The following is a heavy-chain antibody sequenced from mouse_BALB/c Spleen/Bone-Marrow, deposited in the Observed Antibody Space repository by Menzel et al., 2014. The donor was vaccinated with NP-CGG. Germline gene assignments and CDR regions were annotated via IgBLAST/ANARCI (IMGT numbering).Heavy chain of an antibody. CDR3: ARWEYYAMDY. D-gene: IGHD4-1*01. Sequence: VQLKQSGAELVKPGASVKLSCTASGFNIKDTYMHWVKQRPEQGLEWIGRIDPANGNTKYDPKFQGKATITADTSSNAAYLRLSSVTSEGTAVYYCARWEYYAMDYWGQGTSVTVSS. V-gene: IGHV14-3*02. J-gene: IGHJ4*01. CDR1: GFNIKDTY. CDR2: IDPANGNT.